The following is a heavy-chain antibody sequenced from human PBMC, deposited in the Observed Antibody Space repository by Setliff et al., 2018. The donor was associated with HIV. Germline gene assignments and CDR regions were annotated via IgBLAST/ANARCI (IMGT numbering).Heavy chain of an antibody. CDR3: ARVSNGDWDY. Sequence: LKLSCAASGFTSSRYDMHWVRQAPGQGLDWVSAIGTDGDTYYAGSVKGRFTISRENAKNSLHLQMNSLRDGDTAVYYCARVSNGDWDYWGQGTLVTVSS. CDR1: GFTSSRYD. J-gene: IGHJ4*02. D-gene: IGHD2-8*01. CDR2: IGTDGDT. V-gene: IGHV3-13*01.